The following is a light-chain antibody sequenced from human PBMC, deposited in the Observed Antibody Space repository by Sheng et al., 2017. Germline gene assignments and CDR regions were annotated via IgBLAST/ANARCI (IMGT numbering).Light chain of an antibody. CDR3: SSYATGSTWV. J-gene: IGLJ3*02. CDR2: DVS. CDR1: HNDVGAYNY. V-gene: IGLV2-14*03. Sequence: QSALTQSASVSASPGQSITISCTGTHNDVGAYNYVSWYRHLPGKVPKLMIYDVSYRPSGVSHRFSGSKSGNTASLTISGLQIEDEADYYCSSYATGSTWVFGGGTKLTVL.